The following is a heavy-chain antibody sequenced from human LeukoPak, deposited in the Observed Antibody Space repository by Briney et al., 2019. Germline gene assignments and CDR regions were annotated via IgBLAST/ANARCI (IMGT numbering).Heavy chain of an antibody. Sequence: GGSLRLSCAASGLSFSGFSMNCVRQAPGEGAEWVSYISSSGRTLYYAGSVQGRFTFSRDNAKNSLYLQVTSLRAEDTAVYYCAGDRATYRHGWYPLYWGQGTLVTVSS. CDR1: GLSFSGFS. CDR3: AGDRATYRHGWYPLY. CDR2: ISSSGRTL. D-gene: IGHD6-19*01. V-gene: IGHV3-48*01. J-gene: IGHJ4*02.